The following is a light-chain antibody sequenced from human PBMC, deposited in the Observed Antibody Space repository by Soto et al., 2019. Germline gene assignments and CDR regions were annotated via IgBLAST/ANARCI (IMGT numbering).Light chain of an antibody. J-gene: IGLJ3*02. CDR2: STS. CDR1: TGAVTSGYY. CDR3: LLLYGGAHWV. Sequence: QAVVTQEPSLTVSPGGTVTLTCASSTGAVTSGYYPNWFQQKPGQAPRALISSTSNKHSWTPARFSGSLLGGKAALTLSGVPPEAEAEYYCLLLYGGAHWVFRGGTKLTVL. V-gene: IGLV7-43*01.